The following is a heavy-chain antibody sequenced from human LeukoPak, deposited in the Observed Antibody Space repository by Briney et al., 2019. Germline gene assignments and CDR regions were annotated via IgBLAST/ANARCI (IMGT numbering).Heavy chain of an antibody. Sequence: PSETLSLTCAVSGGSVSSSSYYWAWIRQPPGKGLERIGSVYYSGSTYYNPSLKSRVTLSVDTSKNQFSLKLTSVTAADTAVYYCARPLPVAGTGGDFDYWGQGTLVTVSS. D-gene: IGHD6-19*01. CDR3: ARPLPVAGTGGDFDY. CDR2: VYYSGST. V-gene: IGHV4-39*01. J-gene: IGHJ4*02. CDR1: GGSVSSSSYY.